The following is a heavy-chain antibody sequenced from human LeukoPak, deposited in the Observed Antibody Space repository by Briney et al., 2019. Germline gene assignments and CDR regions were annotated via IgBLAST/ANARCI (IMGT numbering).Heavy chain of an antibody. CDR1: GISLSNYA. CDR3: AKRGVVIRGILVIGYHQEAYHYDF. V-gene: IGHV3-23*01. CDR2: ISERGGST. J-gene: IGHJ4*02. Sequence: GGSLRLSCVVSGISLSNYAMTWVRQAPGKGLEWVSYISERGGSTTYADSVKGRFTISRDTSLNTLYLQMNNLRAEDTAVYFCAKRGVVIRGILVIGYHQEAYHYDFWGQGVLVTVSS. D-gene: IGHD3-10*01.